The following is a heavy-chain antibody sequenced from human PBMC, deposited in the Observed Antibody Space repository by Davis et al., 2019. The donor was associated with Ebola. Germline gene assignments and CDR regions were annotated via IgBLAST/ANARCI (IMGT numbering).Heavy chain of an antibody. CDR1: GGTFSSYA. CDR2: IIPIFGTA. J-gene: IGHJ6*02. Sequence: SVKVSCKASGGTFSSYAISWVRQAPGQGLEWMGGIIPIFGTANYAQKFQGRVTITADESTSTAYMELSSLRSEDTAVYYCARGYYYGSGSYYNVELDYYYGMDVWGQGTTVTVSS. CDR3: ARGYYYGSGSYYNVELDYYYGMDV. D-gene: IGHD3-10*01. V-gene: IGHV1-69*13.